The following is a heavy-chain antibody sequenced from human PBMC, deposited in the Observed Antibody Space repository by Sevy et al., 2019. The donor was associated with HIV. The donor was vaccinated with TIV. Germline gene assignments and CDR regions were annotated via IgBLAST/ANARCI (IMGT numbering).Heavy chain of an antibody. V-gene: IGHV4-30-4*01. J-gene: IGHJ4*02. Sequence: SETLSLTCSVSGGSISNADYYWSWIRQPPGKGLEWIGYIYYSGRTYYNPSLKSRISISVDTSRNQFSLSLDSVAAADTAVYYCARMKFWNGYFDYWGQGTLATVSS. CDR3: ARMKFWNGYFDY. D-gene: IGHD3-3*01. CDR1: GGSISNADYY. CDR2: IYYSGRT.